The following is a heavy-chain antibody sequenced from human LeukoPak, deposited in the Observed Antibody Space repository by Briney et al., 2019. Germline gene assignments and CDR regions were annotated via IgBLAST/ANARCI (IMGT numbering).Heavy chain of an antibody. Sequence: GGSLRLSCAASGFTFSSYGMHWVRQAPGKGLEWVAVIWYDGSNKYYADSVKGRFTISRDNSKNTLYLQMNSLRAEDTAVYYCAKAVDVVVVAATYYFDFWGQGSLVTVAS. CDR3: AKAVDVVVVAATYYFDF. J-gene: IGHJ4*02. V-gene: IGHV3-33*06. D-gene: IGHD2-15*01. CDR1: GFTFSSYG. CDR2: IWYDGSNK.